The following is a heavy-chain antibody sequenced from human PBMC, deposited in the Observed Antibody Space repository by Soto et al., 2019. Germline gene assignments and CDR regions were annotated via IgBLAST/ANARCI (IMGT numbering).Heavy chain of an antibody. J-gene: IGHJ6*02. CDR3: ARVMVRGHYYYYGMDV. Sequence: TGGSLRLSCAASGFTFSSYAMHWVRQAPGKGLEWVAVISYDGSNKYYADSVKGRFTISRDNSKNTLYLQMNSLRAEDTAVYYCARVMVRGHYYYYGMDVWGQGTTVTVSS. CDR1: GFTFSSYA. D-gene: IGHD3-10*01. CDR2: ISYDGSNK. V-gene: IGHV3-30-3*01.